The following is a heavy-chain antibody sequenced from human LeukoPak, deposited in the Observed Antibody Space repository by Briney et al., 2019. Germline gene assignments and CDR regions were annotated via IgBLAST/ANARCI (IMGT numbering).Heavy chain of an antibody. CDR1: GFTFSSYW. V-gene: IGHV3-74*03. CDR2: IKSDGSSI. CDR3: ARDLDFGGYSNFGY. Sequence: GGSLRLSCAASGFTFSSYWMHWVRQAPGKGLVWVSRIKSDGSSIMYADSVKGRFTISRDNAKSTLYLQMNSLRAEDTAVYYCARDLDFGGYSNFGYWGQGTLVTVSS. J-gene: IGHJ4*02. D-gene: IGHD4-23*01.